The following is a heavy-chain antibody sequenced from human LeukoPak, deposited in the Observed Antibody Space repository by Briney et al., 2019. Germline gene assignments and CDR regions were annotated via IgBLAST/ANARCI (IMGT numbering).Heavy chain of an antibody. Sequence: ASVKVSCKASGYSFTSYYITWVRQAPGQGLEWMGWISAYNGKTNYAPMLQGRLTMATDTSTSTTYMELGSLRSDDTAFYYCARGLYFHDSRGLDYWGQGTLVTVSS. CDR2: ISAYNGKT. V-gene: IGHV1-18*01. J-gene: IGHJ4*02. CDR1: GYSFTSYY. CDR3: ARGLYFHDSRGLDY. D-gene: IGHD3-22*01.